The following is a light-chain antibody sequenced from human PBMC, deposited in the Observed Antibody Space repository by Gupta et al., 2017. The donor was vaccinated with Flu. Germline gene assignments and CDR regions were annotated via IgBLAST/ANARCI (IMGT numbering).Light chain of an antibody. J-gene: IGKJ2*01. Sequence: DIQMTQSPSTLSVSLGDRVTISCRASQNINTWLAWFQQKPGRAPKLLISKASILEDGVPTRFARSGSGTQFSLTITNIQADDFASYYCQHYDSYPYTFGHGTKLEI. CDR1: QNINTW. V-gene: IGKV1-5*03. CDR2: KAS. CDR3: QHYDSYPYT.